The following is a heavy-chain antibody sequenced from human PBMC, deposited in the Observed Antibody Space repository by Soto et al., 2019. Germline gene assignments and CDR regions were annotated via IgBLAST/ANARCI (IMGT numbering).Heavy chain of an antibody. V-gene: IGHV4-4*02. D-gene: IGHD3-10*01. J-gene: IGHJ4*02. CDR3: ARDGSGSYSYYFDY. Sequence: QVQLQESGPGLVKPSGTLSLTCAVSGGSISSSNWWSWVRQPPGKGLEWIGDIYHSGSTNHNPSLKSRVTISVDKSKSQFSRKLSSVTAADTAVYYCARDGSGSYSYYFDYWGQGTLVTVSS. CDR2: IYHSGST. CDR1: GGSISSSNW.